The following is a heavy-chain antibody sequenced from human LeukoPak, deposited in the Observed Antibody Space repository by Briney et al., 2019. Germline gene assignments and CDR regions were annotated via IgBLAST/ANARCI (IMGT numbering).Heavy chain of an antibody. CDR2: IYYSGST. J-gene: IGHJ4*02. CDR3: ARRSAVAVPYYFDY. CDR1: GGSISSSSYY. V-gene: IGHV4-39*01. D-gene: IGHD6-19*01. Sequence: SETLPLTCTVSGGSISSSSYYWGWIRQPPGKGLEWIGSIYYSGSTYYNPSLKSRVTISVDTSKNQFSLKLSSVTAADTAVYYCARRSAVAVPYYFDYWGQGTLVTVSS.